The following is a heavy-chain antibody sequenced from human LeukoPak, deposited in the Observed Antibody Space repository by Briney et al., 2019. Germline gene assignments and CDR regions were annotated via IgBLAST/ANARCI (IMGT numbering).Heavy chain of an antibody. Sequence: SGGSLRLSCAASGFTFSSYSMNWVRQAPGKGLEWVSSISSSSSYIYYADSVKGRFTISRDHAKNSLYLQMNSLRAEDTAVYYCARDRGSGWYPNFDYWGQGTLVTVSS. V-gene: IGHV3-21*01. CDR3: ARDRGSGWYPNFDY. D-gene: IGHD6-19*01. CDR2: ISSSSSYI. J-gene: IGHJ4*02. CDR1: GFTFSSYS.